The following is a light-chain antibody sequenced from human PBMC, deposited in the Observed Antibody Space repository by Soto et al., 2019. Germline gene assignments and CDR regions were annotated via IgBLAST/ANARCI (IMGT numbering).Light chain of an antibody. J-gene: IGKJ1*01. CDR1: QSVSST. CDR3: QQYNYWPPWT. CDR2: GAS. V-gene: IGKV3D-15*01. Sequence: EIVMTQSPATLSVSPGERVTLSCRASQSVSSTLAWYQQKPGQAPRLLIYGASTRATGIPARFSGSGSGTEFTLTISGLQSEDFAVYYCQQYNYWPPWTFGQGTKVDI.